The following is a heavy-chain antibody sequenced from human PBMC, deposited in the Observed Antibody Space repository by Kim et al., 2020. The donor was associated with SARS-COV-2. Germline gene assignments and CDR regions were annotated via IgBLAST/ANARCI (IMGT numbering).Heavy chain of an antibody. V-gene: IGHV4-39*07. J-gene: IGHJ4*02. D-gene: IGHD1-26*01. CDR3: ARDLMIVGATTDY. Sequence: SETLSLTCTVSGGSISSSSYYWGWIRQPPGKGLEWIGSIYYSGSTYYNPSLKSRVTISVDTSKNQFSLKLSSVTAADTAVYYCARDLMIVGATTDYWGQGTLVTVSS. CDR2: IYYSGST. CDR1: GGSISSSSYY.